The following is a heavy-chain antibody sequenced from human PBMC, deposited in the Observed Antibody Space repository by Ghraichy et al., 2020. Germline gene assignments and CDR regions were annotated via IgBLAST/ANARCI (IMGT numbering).Heavy chain of an antibody. CDR1: GYTFTGYY. CDR2: INPNSGGT. J-gene: IGHJ5*02. CDR3: ARAGGSSDDYSHLAWFDP. V-gene: IGHV1-2*02. Sequence: ASVKVSCKASGYTFTGYYMHWVRQAPGQGLEWMGWINPNSGGTNYAQKFQGRVTMTRDTSISTAYMELSRLRSDDTAVYYCARAGGSSDDYSHLAWFDPWGQGTLVTVSS. D-gene: IGHD4-11*01.